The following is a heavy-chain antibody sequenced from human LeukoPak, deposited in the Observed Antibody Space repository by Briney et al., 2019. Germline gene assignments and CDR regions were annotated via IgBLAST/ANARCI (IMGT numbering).Heavy chain of an antibody. J-gene: IGHJ6*04. V-gene: IGHV3-48*03. Sequence: PGGSLRLSCAASGFTFSSYEMNWVRQAPGKGLEWVSYISSGSTIYYADSVKGRFTISGDNAKNSLYLQMNSLRAEDTAVYYCARSYGSGSYGMDVWGKGTTVTVSS. CDR2: ISSGSTI. D-gene: IGHD3-10*01. CDR1: GFTFSSYE. CDR3: ARSYGSGSYGMDV.